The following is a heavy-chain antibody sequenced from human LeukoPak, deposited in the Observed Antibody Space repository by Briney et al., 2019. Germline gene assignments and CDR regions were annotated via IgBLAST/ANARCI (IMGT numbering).Heavy chain of an antibody. CDR2: IYSGGST. J-gene: IGHJ4*02. Sequence: RPGGSLRLSCAASGFTVSSNYMSWVRQAPGKGLEWVSVIYSGGSTYYADSVKGRFTISRDNSKNTLYLQMNSLRAEGTAVYYCARDPWNIAASGDWGQGTLVTVSS. CDR3: ARDPWNIAASGD. V-gene: IGHV3-53*01. CDR1: GFTVSSNY. D-gene: IGHD6-6*01.